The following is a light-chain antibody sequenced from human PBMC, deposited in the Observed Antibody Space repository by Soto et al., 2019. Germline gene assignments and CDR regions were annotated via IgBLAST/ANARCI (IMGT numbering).Light chain of an antibody. CDR1: SSDVGSYNY. Sequence: QSVLTQPASVSGSPGQSITISCTGTSSDVGSYNYVSWHQQHPGQAPKLMIYEVTHRASGIPDRFSASKSGNTASLTISGLQAGDEADYYCSSYRSSSTYVFGTGTKLTVL. V-gene: IGLV2-14*01. CDR3: SSYRSSSTYV. J-gene: IGLJ1*01. CDR2: EVT.